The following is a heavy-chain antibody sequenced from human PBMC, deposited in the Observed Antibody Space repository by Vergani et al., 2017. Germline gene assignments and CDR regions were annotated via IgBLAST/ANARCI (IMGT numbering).Heavy chain of an antibody. CDR1: GGSISSYY. V-gene: IGHV4-59*08. D-gene: IGHD3-10*01. Sequence: QVQLQESGPGLVKPSETLSLTCTVSGGSISSYYWSWIRQPPGKGLEWIGYIYYSGSTNYNPSLTSRVTISVDTSKNQLSLKLSSVTAADTAVYYCARRLFYYGSGSYELVDYWGQGTLVTVSS. CDR3: ARRLFYYGSGSYELVDY. CDR2: IYYSGST. J-gene: IGHJ4*02.